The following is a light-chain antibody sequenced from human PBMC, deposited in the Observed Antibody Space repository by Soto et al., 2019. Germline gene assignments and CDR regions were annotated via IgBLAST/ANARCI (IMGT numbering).Light chain of an antibody. V-gene: IGKV4-1*01. CDR3: QQYDSLPLT. J-gene: IGKJ4*01. CDR2: WAS. Sequence: DIVMTQSPDSLAVSLGERATINCKSSQSVFSTSNSKNFLAWYQQKPGHPPKLLIYWASTRESGVPDRFSGSGSGTDFTLTISSLKPEDVAVYYCQQYDSLPLTFGGGTKVEIK. CDR1: QSVFSTSNSKNF.